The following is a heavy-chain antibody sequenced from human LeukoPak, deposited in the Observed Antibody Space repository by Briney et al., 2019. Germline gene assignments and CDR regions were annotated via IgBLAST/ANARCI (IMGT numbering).Heavy chain of an antibody. V-gene: IGHV1-2*02. Sequence: ASVKVSCKASGYTFTGYYMHWVRQAPAQGLEWMGWINPNSGGTNYAQKFQGRVTMTRDTSISTAYMELSRLRSDDTAVYYCARVPVFYYDSSGYYSGHDAFDIWGQGTMVTVSS. J-gene: IGHJ3*02. CDR3: ARVPVFYYDSSGYYSGHDAFDI. CDR1: GYTFTGYY. CDR2: INPNSGGT. D-gene: IGHD3-22*01.